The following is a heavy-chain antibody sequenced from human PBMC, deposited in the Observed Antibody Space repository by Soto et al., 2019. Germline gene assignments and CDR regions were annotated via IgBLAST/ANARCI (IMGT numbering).Heavy chain of an antibody. CDR2: ISWNSGRI. D-gene: IGHD3-10*01. V-gene: IGHV3-9*01. Sequence: EVQLVESGGGLVQPGRSLRLSCAASGFTFDNYGMHWVRQPPGKGLEWVSGISWNSGRIGYADSVKGRFTISRDNAKNSLYLQMNSLRAEDTALYYCAKDVTTMGLNWFDTWGQGIPVTVSS. CDR3: AKDVTTMGLNWFDT. CDR1: GFTFDNYG. J-gene: IGHJ5*02.